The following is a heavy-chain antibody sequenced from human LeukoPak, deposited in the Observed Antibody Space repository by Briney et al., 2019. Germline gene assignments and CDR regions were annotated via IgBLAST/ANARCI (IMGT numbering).Heavy chain of an antibody. CDR3: VRRGSNIFS. J-gene: IGHJ5*02. CDR1: GFAFTPVW. V-gene: IGHV3-7*01. Sequence: GGSLRLSCAVSGFAFTPVWMSWVRQARGRGREWGANVKPDGRATNHGDSVKGRHTISRDNDKNSLFLQVHSLSVEVSAVYYCVRRGSNIFSWGQGTLVTVSS. CDR2: VKPDGRAT. D-gene: IGHD3-16*01.